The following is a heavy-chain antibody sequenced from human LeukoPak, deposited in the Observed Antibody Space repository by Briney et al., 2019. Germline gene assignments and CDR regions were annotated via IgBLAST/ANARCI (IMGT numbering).Heavy chain of an antibody. D-gene: IGHD2-2*01. CDR3: AKAARPTN. CDR1: GFIFSDTW. J-gene: IGHJ4*02. CDR2: ISQDGSEK. Sequence: GGSLRLSCAASGFIFSDTWMTWVRQAPGKGLAWVASISQDGSEKYYLDSAKGRFTISRDNAKNSLYLQMNSLRAEDTAIYYCAKAARPTNWGQGTLVTVSS. V-gene: IGHV3-7*01.